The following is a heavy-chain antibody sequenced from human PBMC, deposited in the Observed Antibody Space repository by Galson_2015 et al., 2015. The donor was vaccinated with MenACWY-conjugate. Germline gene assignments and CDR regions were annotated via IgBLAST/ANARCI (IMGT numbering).Heavy chain of an antibody. CDR1: GFTFSSYA. CDR2: ISYDGSNK. CDR3: ARDPCQLLFGCGDAFDI. J-gene: IGHJ3*02. V-gene: IGHV3-30*04. D-gene: IGHD2-2*01. Sequence: SLRLSCAASGFTFSSYAMHWVRQAPGKGLEWVAVISYDGSNKYYADSVKGRFTISRDNSKNTLYLQMNSLRAEDTAVYYCARDPCQLLFGCGDAFDIWGQGTMVTVSS.